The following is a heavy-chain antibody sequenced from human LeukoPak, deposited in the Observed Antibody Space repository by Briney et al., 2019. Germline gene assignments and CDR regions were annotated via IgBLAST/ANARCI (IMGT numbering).Heavy chain of an antibody. CDR3: ATDRMVAKLRLYY. CDR2: FEPEDGET. Sequence: ASVKVSCKVSGYTLTGLSMHWVRQAPGKGLEWMGGFEPEDGETIYAQKFQGRVTMTEDTSTDTAYMELGSLRSEDTAVYYCATDRMVAKLRLYYWGQGTLVTVSS. CDR1: GYTLTGLS. J-gene: IGHJ4*02. V-gene: IGHV1-24*01. D-gene: IGHD5-12*01.